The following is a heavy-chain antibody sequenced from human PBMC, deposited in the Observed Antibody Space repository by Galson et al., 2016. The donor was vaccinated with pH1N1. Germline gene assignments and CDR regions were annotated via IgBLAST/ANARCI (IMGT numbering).Heavy chain of an antibody. Sequence: QSGAEVKKSGESLKISCKVSGYSFTTSWIGWVRQMPGKGLEWMGIIYPGDFDAIYSPSFEGQVTMSVDKSISTAYLQWTTLKASDTALYFCARHENYGSGSLDYWGQGTLVTVSS. D-gene: IGHD3-10*01. CDR1: GYSFTTSW. CDR3: ARHENYGSGSLDY. CDR2: IYPGDFDA. J-gene: IGHJ4*02. V-gene: IGHV5-51*01.